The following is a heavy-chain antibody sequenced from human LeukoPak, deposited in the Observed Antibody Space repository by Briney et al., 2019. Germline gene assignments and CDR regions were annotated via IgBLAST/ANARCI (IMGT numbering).Heavy chain of an antibody. Sequence: SETLSLTCTVSGDSIIGSYWSWIRQAPGKGLEWIAYIYYSVDTNYNPSLQSRVIISVDISKKQFSLRLTSVTAADTAVYYCARRRYYDSSGYNPTYYFDHWGQGILVSVSS. V-gene: IGHV4-59*01. J-gene: IGHJ4*02. CDR2: IYYSVDT. CDR1: GDSIIGSY. CDR3: ARRRYYDSSGYNPTYYFDH. D-gene: IGHD3-22*01.